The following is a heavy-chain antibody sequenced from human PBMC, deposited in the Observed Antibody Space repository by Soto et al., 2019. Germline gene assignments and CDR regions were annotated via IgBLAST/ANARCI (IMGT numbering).Heavy chain of an antibody. CDR1: GLTFSNAW. Sequence: EVQLVESGGGLVKPGGSLRLSCEASGLTFSNAWMSWFRQPPGKGLEWVGRIKSKTDGGTTDYAAPVKGRFTISRDDSKNTLYLQMNSLKTEDTAVYYCTTDPMTTVTTENYWGQGTLVTVSS. J-gene: IGHJ4*02. V-gene: IGHV3-15*01. CDR2: IKSKTDGGTT. CDR3: TTDPMTTVTTENY. D-gene: IGHD4-17*01.